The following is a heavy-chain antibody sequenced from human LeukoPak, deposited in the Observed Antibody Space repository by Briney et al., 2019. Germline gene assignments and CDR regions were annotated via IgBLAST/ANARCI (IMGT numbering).Heavy chain of an antibody. D-gene: IGHD6-13*01. CDR1: GGSISSYY. CDR2: IYYSGST. Sequence: SETLSLTCTVSGGSISSYYWSWIRQPPGKGLEWIGYIYYSGSTNYNPSLKSRVTISVDTSKNQFSLKLSSVTAADTAVYYCARGAGEIAAAELDYWGQGTLVTVSS. J-gene: IGHJ4*02. V-gene: IGHV4-59*01. CDR3: ARGAGEIAAAELDY.